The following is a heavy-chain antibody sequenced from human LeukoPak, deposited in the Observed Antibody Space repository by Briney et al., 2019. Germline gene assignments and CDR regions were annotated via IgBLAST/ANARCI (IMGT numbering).Heavy chain of an antibody. D-gene: IGHD3-16*02. CDR3: ARGRDYVWGSHRGIPSPLDY. J-gene: IGHJ4*02. V-gene: IGHV4-34*01. CDR2: INHSGST. Sequence: SETLSLTCAVYGGSFSGYYWSWIRQPPGKGLEWIGEINHSGSTNYNPSLKSRVTISVDTSKNQFSLKLSSVTAADTAVYYCARGRDYVWGSHRGIPSPLDYWGQGTLVTVSS. CDR1: GGSFSGYY.